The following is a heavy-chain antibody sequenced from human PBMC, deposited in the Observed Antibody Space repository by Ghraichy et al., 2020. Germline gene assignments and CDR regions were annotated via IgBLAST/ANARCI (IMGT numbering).Heavy chain of an antibody. D-gene: IGHD2-15*01. V-gene: IGHV3-21*01. CDR3: ARGLQLLPIVY. CDR1: GFTFSSYS. J-gene: IGHJ4*02. CDR2: ISSSSSYI. Sequence: LSLTCAASGFTFSSYSMNWVRQAPGKGLEWVSSISSSSSYIYYADSVKGRFTISRDNAKNSLYLQMNSLRAEDTAVYYCARGLQLLPIVYWGQGTLVTVSS.